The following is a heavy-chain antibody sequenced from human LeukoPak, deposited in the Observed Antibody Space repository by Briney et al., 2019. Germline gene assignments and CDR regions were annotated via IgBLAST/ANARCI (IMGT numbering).Heavy chain of an antibody. J-gene: IGHJ4*02. CDR3: ARDMSIPPHHFDY. V-gene: IGHV1-18*01. Sequence: VASVNVSCKASGYTFTSYGISWVRQAPGQGLEWMGWISAYNDNTNYAQKLKDRVTMNTDTSTSTAYMELRSLRPGDAAVYYCARDMSIPPHHFDYWGQEALVTVSS. CDR1: GYTFTSYG. D-gene: IGHD2-21*01. CDR2: ISAYNDNT.